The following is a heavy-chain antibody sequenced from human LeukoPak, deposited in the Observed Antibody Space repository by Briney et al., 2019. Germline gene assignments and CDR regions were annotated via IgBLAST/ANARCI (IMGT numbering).Heavy chain of an antibody. CDR2: IYYSGST. CDR1: GGSISSGGYY. Sequence: SQTLSLTCTVSGGSISSGGYYWTWIRQHPGKGLEWIGYIYYSGSTYYNPSLKSRVTISIDTSKNQFSLKLSSVTAADTAVYCCARAFFPYFDYWGQGTLVTVSS. J-gene: IGHJ4*02. CDR3: ARAFFPYFDY. V-gene: IGHV4-31*03.